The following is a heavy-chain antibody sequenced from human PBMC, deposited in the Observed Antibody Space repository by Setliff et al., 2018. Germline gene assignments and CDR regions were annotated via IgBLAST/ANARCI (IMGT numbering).Heavy chain of an antibody. CDR3: ARGRIGSTWTGDY. J-gene: IGHJ4*02. CDR2: INLNGGGT. Sequence: ASVKVSCKASGYTFTAYYMHWVRQAPGQGLEWMGWINLNGGGTNYAQKFQGRVTMTMDTSISTAYMELSGLRSDDTALYYCARGRIGSTWTGDYWGQGTLVTVSS. CDR1: GYTFTAYY. V-gene: IGHV1-2*02. D-gene: IGHD2-2*01.